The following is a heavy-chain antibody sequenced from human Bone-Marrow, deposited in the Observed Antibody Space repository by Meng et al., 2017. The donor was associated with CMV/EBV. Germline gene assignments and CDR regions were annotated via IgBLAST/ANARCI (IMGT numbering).Heavy chain of an antibody. J-gene: IGHJ4*02. CDR1: GFTFSDCY. CDR3: TRETRVVVVVAATFDY. Sequence: GESLKISCAASGFTFSDCYMSWVRQAPGKGLEWVSAISGSGGSTYYADSVKGRFTISRDDSKNTLYLQMNSLKTEDTAVYYCTRETRVVVVVAATFDYWGQGTRVTVSS. D-gene: IGHD2-15*01. V-gene: IGHV3-23*01. CDR2: ISGSGGST.